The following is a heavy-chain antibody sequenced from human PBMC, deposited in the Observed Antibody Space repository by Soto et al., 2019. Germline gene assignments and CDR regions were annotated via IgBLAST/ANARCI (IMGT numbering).Heavy chain of an antibody. CDR1: VGSISSYY. D-gene: IGHD5-18*01. Sequence: SETLSLTCTVSVGSISSYYWSWIRQPPGKGLEWIGYIYYSGSTNYNPSLESRVTISVDTSKNQFSLRLTSVTAADTAVYYCAGAAKRYNWFDPWGQGALVTVSS. V-gene: IGHV4-59*01. CDR3: AGAAKRYNWFDP. CDR2: IYYSGST. J-gene: IGHJ5*02.